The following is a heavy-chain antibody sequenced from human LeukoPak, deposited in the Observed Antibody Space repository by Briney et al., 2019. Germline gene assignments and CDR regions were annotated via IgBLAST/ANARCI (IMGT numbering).Heavy chain of an antibody. CDR3: ARDQYSSGSL. V-gene: IGHV3-7*01. CDR2: IKYEGSEK. CDR1: GFTFSSYA. D-gene: IGHD6-19*01. J-gene: IGHJ4*02. Sequence: GGSLRLSCAASGFTFSSYAMSWVRQAPGKGLEWVANIKYEGSEKYYVDSVKGRFTISRDNAKNSLYLQMNSLRAEDTAVYYCARDQYSSGSLWGQGTLVTVSS.